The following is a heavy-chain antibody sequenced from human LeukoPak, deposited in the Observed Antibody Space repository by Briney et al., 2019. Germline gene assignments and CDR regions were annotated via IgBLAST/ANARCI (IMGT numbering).Heavy chain of an antibody. J-gene: IGHJ6*03. Sequence: SETLSLTCTVSGGSISSSSYYWGWIRQPPGKGLEWIGSIYYSGSTFYNPSLKSRVTISVDTSKNQFSLQLSSVTAADTAVYYCARHGASSGYYPYYYYYMDVWGKGTTVTISS. V-gene: IGHV4-39*01. D-gene: IGHD3-22*01. CDR1: GGSISSSSYY. CDR3: ARHGASSGYYPYYYYYMDV. CDR2: IYYSGST.